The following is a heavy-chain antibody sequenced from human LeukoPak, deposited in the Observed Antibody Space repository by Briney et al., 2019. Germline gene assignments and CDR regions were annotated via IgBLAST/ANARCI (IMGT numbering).Heavy chain of an antibody. Sequence: GGSLRLSCGASGFLFRTYNMNWVRRAPGKGLEWVSSIGSSNYIYYADSVKGRFTISRDDAENSLYLQMNSLRAEDTAVYYCARDRLENYYFDKWGQGTLVTVSS. D-gene: IGHD2/OR15-2a*01. CDR1: GFLFRTYN. CDR2: IGSSNYI. V-gene: IGHV3-21*01. J-gene: IGHJ4*02. CDR3: ARDRLENYYFDK.